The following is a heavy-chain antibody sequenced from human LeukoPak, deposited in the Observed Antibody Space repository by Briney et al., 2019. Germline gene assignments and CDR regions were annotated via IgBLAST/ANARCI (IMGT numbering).Heavy chain of an antibody. D-gene: IGHD1-26*01. CDR1: GFTFSSYS. CDR2: ISSSSSSI. V-gene: IGHV3-21*01. CDR3: ARGGGSYVFRH. J-gene: IGHJ1*01. Sequence: GGSLRLSCAASGFTFSSYSMNWVRQAPGKGLEWVSSISSSSSSIYSADSVKGRFTISRDNAKNSLYLQMNSLRVEDTAVYYCARGGGSYVFRHWGQGTLVTVSS.